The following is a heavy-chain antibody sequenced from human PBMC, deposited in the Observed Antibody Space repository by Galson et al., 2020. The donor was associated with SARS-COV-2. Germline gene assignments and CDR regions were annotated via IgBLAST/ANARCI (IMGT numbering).Heavy chain of an antibody. CDR1: GGSVGSTGSY. Sequence: SETLSLTCTVSGGSVGSTGSYWGWIRQPPGKGLEWIGSFFYVASTSYNPSLESRVTISVDSSQNHLSLRLTSVTATDTAIYYCARHPSQYLVPRFDYWGQGILVTVSS. CDR3: ARHPSQYLVPRFDY. J-gene: IGHJ4*02. D-gene: IGHD2-2*01. CDR2: FFYVAST. V-gene: IGHV4-39*01.